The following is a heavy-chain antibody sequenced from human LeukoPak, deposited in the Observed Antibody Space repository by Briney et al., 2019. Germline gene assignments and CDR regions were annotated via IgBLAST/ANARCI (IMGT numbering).Heavy chain of an antibody. J-gene: IGHJ4*02. CDR2: IWYDGSNV. CDR1: GFTFSNYG. V-gene: IGHV3-33*01. D-gene: IGHD3-3*01. Sequence: GGSLRLSCAASGFTFSNYGMHWARQAPGKGLEWVGVIWYDGSNVKYPNSVKGRFTISRDNSKNMMYLQMNSLRAEDTAVYCCARYVSRSGKTDYFDYWGRGTLVTVSS. CDR3: ARYVSRSGKTDYFDY.